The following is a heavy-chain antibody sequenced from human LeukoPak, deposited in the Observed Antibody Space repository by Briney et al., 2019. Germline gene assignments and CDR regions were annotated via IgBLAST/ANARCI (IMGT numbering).Heavy chain of an antibody. D-gene: IGHD6-19*01. CDR2: ISGISGSI. CDR3: AKNKGSSGWYQTWYFDL. V-gene: IGHV3-9*01. CDR1: GVTFDDYA. J-gene: IGHJ2*01. Sequence: GGSLRLSCAASGVTFDDYAMYWVREAPGKGRGWGSGISGISGSIGYADSVNGRFTISRDNAKNSLYLQMNSLRAEDTALYYCAKNKGSSGWYQTWYFDLWGRGTLVTVSS.